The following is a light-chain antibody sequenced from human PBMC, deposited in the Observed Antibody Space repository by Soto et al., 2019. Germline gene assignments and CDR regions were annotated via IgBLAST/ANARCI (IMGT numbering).Light chain of an antibody. CDR1: QSVSSSY. J-gene: IGKJ2*02. CDR2: GVS. Sequence: EIVLTQSPGTLSLSPGERATLSCRASQSVSSSYLAWYQQKPGQAPRLLIYGVSSRATGIPDSFIGSGSGTDFTLTISRLEPEDFAVYYCQQYGTSPSTFGQGTKLEIK. V-gene: IGKV3-20*01. CDR3: QQYGTSPST.